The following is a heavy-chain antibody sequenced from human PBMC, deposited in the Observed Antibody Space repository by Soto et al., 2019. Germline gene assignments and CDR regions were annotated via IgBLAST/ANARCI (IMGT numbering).Heavy chain of an antibody. D-gene: IGHD6-19*01. Sequence: PSETLSLTCAVYGGSFSGYYWRWIRQPPGKGLEWIGEINHSGSTNYNPSLKSRVTISVDTSKNQFSLKLSSVTAADTAVYYCAKGNSAVSGTFPRHWGQGTMVTVSS. J-gene: IGHJ3*01. CDR1: GGSFSGYY. V-gene: IGHV4-34*01. CDR3: AKGNSAVSGTFPRH. CDR2: INHSGST.